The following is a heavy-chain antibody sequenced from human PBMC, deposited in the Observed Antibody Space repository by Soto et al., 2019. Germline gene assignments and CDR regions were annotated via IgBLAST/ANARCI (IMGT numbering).Heavy chain of an antibody. CDR1: GYSFAGYW. D-gene: IGHD3-22*01. CDR2: IDPSDSQT. CDR3: ARQIYDSDTGPNFQYYFDS. Sequence: GESLKISCKGSGYSFAGYWITWVRQKPGKGLEWMGRIDPSDSQTYYSSSFRGHVTISVTKSITTVFLQWSSLRASDTAMYYCARQIYDSDTGPNFQYYFDSWGQGTPVTVSS. J-gene: IGHJ4*02. V-gene: IGHV5-10-1*01.